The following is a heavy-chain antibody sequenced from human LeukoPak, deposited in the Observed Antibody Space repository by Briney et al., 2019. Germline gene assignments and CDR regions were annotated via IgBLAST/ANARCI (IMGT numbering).Heavy chain of an antibody. CDR2: FISSGVYI. V-gene: IGHV3-21*01. Sequence: GGSLSLSCQASDFTFGTYGMTWVGQPPGRGLEWFSSFISSGVYISYADSVKGRFNTSRDNAKTSLYLQMNSLRAEDTAVYYCARDADLFYYWGERNLGTVSS. CDR3: ARDADLFYY. J-gene: IGHJ4*02. CDR1: DFTFGTYG.